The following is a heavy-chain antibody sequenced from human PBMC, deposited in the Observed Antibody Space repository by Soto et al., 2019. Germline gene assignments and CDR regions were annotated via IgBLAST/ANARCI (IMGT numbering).Heavy chain of an antibody. Sequence: ASVKVSCKASGYTFTSYGISWVRQAPGQGLERMGWISAYNGNTNYAQKLQGRVTMTTDTSTSTAYMELRSLRSDDTAVYYCARGASDDSSGYADVDFDYWGQGTLVTVSS. CDR2: ISAYNGNT. V-gene: IGHV1-18*01. D-gene: IGHD3-22*01. CDR1: GYTFTSYG. J-gene: IGHJ4*02. CDR3: ARGASDDSSGYADVDFDY.